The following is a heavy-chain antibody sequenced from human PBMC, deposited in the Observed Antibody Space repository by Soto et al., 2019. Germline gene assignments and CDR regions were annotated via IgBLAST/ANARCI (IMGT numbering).Heavy chain of an antibody. CDR3: TTDLWRIAVVVGSTGYFNP. J-gene: IGHJ5*02. D-gene: IGHD2-15*01. CDR2: ISAHNGNT. CDR1: GYTFTSYG. V-gene: IGHV1-18*01. Sequence: GASVKVSCKASGYTFTSYGISWVRQAPGQGLEWMGWISAHNGNTNYAQKLQGRVTMTTDTSTSTAYMELRSLRSDDTAVYYCTTDLWRIAVVVGSTGYFNPWGQGTPVTVSS.